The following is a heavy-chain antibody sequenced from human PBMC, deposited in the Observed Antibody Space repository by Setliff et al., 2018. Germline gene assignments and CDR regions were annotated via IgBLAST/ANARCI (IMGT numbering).Heavy chain of an antibody. V-gene: IGHV4-59*01. Sequence: SETLSLTCTVSGGSISPYFWSWMRQPPGKGLEWIGYIYHNGNTNFNPSLKSRVNMSVDTSKNQIALNLKSVTAADTAVYYCARDRTAYSYGLDVWGQGTTVTVSS. CDR1: GGSISPYF. CDR3: ARDRTAYSYGLDV. J-gene: IGHJ6*02. D-gene: IGHD5-18*01. CDR2: IYHNGNT.